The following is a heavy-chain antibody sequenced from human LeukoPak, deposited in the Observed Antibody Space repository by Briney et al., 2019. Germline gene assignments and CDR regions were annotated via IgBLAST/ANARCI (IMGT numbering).Heavy chain of an antibody. J-gene: IGHJ3*02. V-gene: IGHV4-39*07. CDR3: ATNRVGTYDRPFDI. CDR1: GGSISSSSYY. CDR2: IYYSGST. D-gene: IGHD1-26*01. Sequence: PSETLSLTCTVSGGSISSSSYYWGWIRQPPGKGLEWIGSIYYSGSTYYNPSLKSRVTISVDTSKNQFSLELSSVTATDTAVYFCATNRVGTYDRPFDIWGQGTMVTVSS.